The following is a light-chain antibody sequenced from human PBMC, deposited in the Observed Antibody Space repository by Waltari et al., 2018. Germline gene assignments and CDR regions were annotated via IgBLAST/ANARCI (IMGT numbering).Light chain of an antibody. J-gene: IGKJ1*01. V-gene: IGKV1-39*01. CDR3: QRSYSTPRT. CDR1: QSINSY. CDR2: AAS. Sequence: DIQMTQSPSSLSASVGDRVTITCRASQSINSYLNWYQQKPGKAPKLLIYAASSLHSGVPSRFRASGSGTDFTLTISNLQPEDFATYYCQRSYSTPRTFGQGTKVEIK.